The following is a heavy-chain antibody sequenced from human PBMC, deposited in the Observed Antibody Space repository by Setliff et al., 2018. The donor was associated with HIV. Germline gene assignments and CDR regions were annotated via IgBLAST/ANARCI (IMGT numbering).Heavy chain of an antibody. J-gene: IGHJ1*01. CDR3: SRDGDCGSGRWYPD. CDR2: IFYSGST. CDR1: GGSITSSSSY. Sequence: SETLSLTCTVSGGSITSSSSYWAWIRQPPGKGLEWIASIFYSGSTYYNPSLQSLVTISVYTSKNQFSLKLSSVTAADTAVYYCSRDGDCGSGRWYPDWGQGTLVTVSS. D-gene: IGHD2-21*01. V-gene: IGHV4-39*07.